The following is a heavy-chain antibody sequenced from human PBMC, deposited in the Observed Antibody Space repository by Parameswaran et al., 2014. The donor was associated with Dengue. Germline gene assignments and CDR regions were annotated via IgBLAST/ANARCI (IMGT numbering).Heavy chain of an antibody. V-gene: IGHV1-2*02. Sequence: PGASVKVSCKASGYTFTGYYMHWVRQAPGQGLEWMGWINPNSGGTNYAQKFQGRVTMTRDTSISTAYMELSRLRSDDTAVYYCARSHLLPGRFGMDVWGQGTTVTVSS. J-gene: IGHJ6*02. CDR3: ARSHLLPGRFGMDV. CDR2: INPNSGGT. D-gene: IGHD2-21*02. CDR1: GYTFTGYY.